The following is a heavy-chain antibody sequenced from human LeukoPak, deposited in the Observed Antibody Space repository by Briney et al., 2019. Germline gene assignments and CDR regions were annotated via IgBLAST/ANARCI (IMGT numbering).Heavy chain of an antibody. V-gene: IGHV3-23*01. Sequence: GGSLRLSCAASGFIFSNYAMSWVRQAPGKGLEWVSGISGSGGSTYYVDSVKGRFTISRDDSKNTLYLQMNSLRAEDTAVFYCAKGTVAGHFYYYDMDVWGQGTTVTVSS. D-gene: IGHD6-19*01. J-gene: IGHJ6*02. CDR2: ISGSGGST. CDR3: AKGTVAGHFYYYDMDV. CDR1: GFIFSNYA.